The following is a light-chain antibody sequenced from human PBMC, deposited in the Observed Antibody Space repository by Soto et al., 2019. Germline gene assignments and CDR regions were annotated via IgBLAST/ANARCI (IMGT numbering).Light chain of an antibody. J-gene: IGKJ2*01. CDR2: NAS. V-gene: IGKV1-39*01. CDR1: QSIGSY. Sequence: DIQMTQSPSSLSASVGDRVTITCRASQSIGSYLSWYQQKAGKAPKLLIYNASNLQSWVPSRFSGSGSGTDFTLTINSLQPEDFATYYCQQSSIAPRTFGQGTKLEIK. CDR3: QQSSIAPRT.